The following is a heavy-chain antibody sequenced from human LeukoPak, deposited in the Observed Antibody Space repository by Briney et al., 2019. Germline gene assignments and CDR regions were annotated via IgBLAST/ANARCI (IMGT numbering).Heavy chain of an antibody. V-gene: IGHV3-21*01. CDR2: ISSSSSYI. Sequence: TGGSLRLSCAASGFTFSSYSMNWVRQAPGKGLEWVSSISSSSSYIYYADSVKGRFTISRDNAKNSLYLQMNSLRAEDTAVYYCARDLWAAAGSNWFDPWGQGTLVTVSS. CDR1: GFTFSSYS. J-gene: IGHJ5*02. CDR3: ARDLWAAAGSNWFDP. D-gene: IGHD6-13*01.